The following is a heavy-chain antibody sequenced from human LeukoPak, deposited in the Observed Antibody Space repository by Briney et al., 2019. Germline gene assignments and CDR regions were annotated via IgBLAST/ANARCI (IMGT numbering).Heavy chain of an antibody. Sequence: PGGSLRLSCAACGFTFSSYGMHWVRQAPGKGLEWVAFIRYDGSNKYYADSVKGRFTISRDNSKNTLYLQMNSLRAEDTAVYYCAKDRVPSSGWLDYWGQGTLVTVSS. J-gene: IGHJ4*02. V-gene: IGHV3-30*02. D-gene: IGHD6-19*01. CDR1: GFTFSSYG. CDR2: IRYDGSNK. CDR3: AKDRVPSSGWLDY.